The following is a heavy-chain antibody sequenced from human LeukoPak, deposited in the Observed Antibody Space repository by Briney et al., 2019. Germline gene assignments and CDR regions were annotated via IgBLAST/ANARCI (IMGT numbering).Heavy chain of an antibody. D-gene: IGHD3-10*01. J-gene: IGHJ3*02. V-gene: IGHV4-34*01. CDR1: GGSFSGYY. CDR2: IYYSGST. Sequence: PSETLSLTCAVYGGSFSGYYWGWIRQPPGKGLEWIGSIYYSGSTYYNPSLKSRVTISVDTSKNQFSLKLSSVTAADTAVYYCARVDYYGSGSFAFDIWGQGTMVTVSS. CDR3: ARVDYYGSGSFAFDI.